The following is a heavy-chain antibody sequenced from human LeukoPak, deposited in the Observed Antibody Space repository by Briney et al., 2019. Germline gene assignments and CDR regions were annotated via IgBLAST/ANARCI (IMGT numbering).Heavy chain of an antibody. CDR2: IQNDGYNK. Sequence: GGSLRLSCAASGFTFSTYDMHWVRQAPGSGLEWVAYIQNDGYNKQYVDSVKGRFTISRDNSKNTLYLQMSSLRTEDTAVYYCAPMGIGDRDYWGQGILVTVSS. CDR3: APMGIGDRDY. D-gene: IGHD2-21*01. V-gene: IGHV3-30*02. CDR1: GFTFSTYD. J-gene: IGHJ4*02.